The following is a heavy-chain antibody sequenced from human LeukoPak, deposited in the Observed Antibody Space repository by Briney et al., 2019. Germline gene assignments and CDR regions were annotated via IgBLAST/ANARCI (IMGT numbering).Heavy chain of an antibody. Sequence: GGSLRLSCAASGFTFSSYSMNWVRQAPGKGLEWVSYISTSGSTTYYADSVKGRFTISRDNAKNTLYLQMNTLRAEDTAVYYCARAGSGYGDAFDVWGQGTMVTVSS. CDR3: ARAGSGYGDAFDV. D-gene: IGHD5-18*01. CDR2: ISTSGSTT. V-gene: IGHV3-48*04. CDR1: GFTFSSYS. J-gene: IGHJ3*01.